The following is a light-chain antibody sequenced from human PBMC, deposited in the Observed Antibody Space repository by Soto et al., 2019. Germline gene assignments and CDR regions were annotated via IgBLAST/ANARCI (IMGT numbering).Light chain of an antibody. V-gene: IGKV3-15*01. Sequence: IVMTQSPATVSGSPGERVTLSCRASQSVSGNVAWYHQKPGQPPRLLVYGASTTATDIPARFFGSGSETDFSLMNTRLQCEDFGIYYCQQFNSWPRTFGQGTKVDIK. CDR2: GAS. CDR1: QSVSGN. CDR3: QQFNSWPRT. J-gene: IGKJ1*01.